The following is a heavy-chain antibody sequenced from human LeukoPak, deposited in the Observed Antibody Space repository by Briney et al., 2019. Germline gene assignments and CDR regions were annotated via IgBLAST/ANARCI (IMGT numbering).Heavy chain of an antibody. CDR3: AREVSSVGANYFDY. V-gene: IGHV1-3*03. CDR2: INGENGNT. D-gene: IGHD3-10*01. Sequence: GASVKVSCKASEYPFSSYTLHWVRQAPGQRLEWMGWINGENGNTKYSQELRGRVTFTSDSSATTVYMELSSLRSEDVAVYYCAREVSSVGANYFDYWGQGTLVTVSS. CDR1: EYPFSSYT. J-gene: IGHJ4*02.